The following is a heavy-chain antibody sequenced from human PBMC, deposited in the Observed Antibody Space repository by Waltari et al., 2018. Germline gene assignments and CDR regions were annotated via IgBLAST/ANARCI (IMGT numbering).Heavy chain of an antibody. CDR2: IYHSGST. CDR1: GYSISSGYY. J-gene: IGHJ4*02. Sequence: QVQLQESGPGLVKLSETLSLTCTVSGYSISSGYYWGWIRQPPGKGLEWIGSIYHSGSTYYNPSLKSRVTISVDTSKTQFSLKLSSVTAADTAVYYCARVTNYYDSSGYYHPPYYFDYWGQGTLVTVSS. D-gene: IGHD3-22*01. CDR3: ARVTNYYDSSGYYHPPYYFDY. V-gene: IGHV4-38-2*02.